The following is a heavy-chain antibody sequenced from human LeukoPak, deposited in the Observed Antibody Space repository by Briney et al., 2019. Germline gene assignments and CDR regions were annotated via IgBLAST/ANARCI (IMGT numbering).Heavy chain of an antibody. CDR3: ARARKQQLYFDAFDI. V-gene: IGHV4-39*01. CDR2: IYYSGST. Sequence: SETLSLTCTVSGGSISISSYYWGWIRQPPGKGLEWIGSIYYSGSTYYNPSLKSRVTISVDTSKNQFSLKLSSVTAAGTAVYHCARARKQQLYFDAFDIWGQGTMVTVSS. CDR1: GGSISISSYY. J-gene: IGHJ3*02. D-gene: IGHD6-13*01.